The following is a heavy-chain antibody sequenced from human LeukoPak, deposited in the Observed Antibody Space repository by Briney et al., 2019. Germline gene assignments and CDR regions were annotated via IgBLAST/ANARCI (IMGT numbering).Heavy chain of an antibody. CDR1: GFTFSSYA. V-gene: IGHV3-23*01. J-gene: IGHJ4*02. D-gene: IGHD3-22*01. CDR2: ISGSGDST. CDR3: ARQVGFCSDSTCYFDY. Sequence: GGSLRLSCAASGFTFSSYAMSWVRQAPGKGLQWVSAISGSGDSTDYADSVKGRFTISRDNSKNILFLQMSSLRADDTAIYYCARQVGFCSDSTCYFDYWGQGALVTVSS.